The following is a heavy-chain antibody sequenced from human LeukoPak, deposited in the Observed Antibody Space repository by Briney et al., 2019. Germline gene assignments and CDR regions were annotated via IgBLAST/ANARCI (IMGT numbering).Heavy chain of an antibody. CDR3: ARGTNLGN. CDR2: ISSDGSST. Sequence: GGSLGLSCAASGFSFSNYYMHWVRQVPGKGLVWVSRISSDGSSTDYADSVKGRFTISRDNAKNTLYLQMNSLRDEDTAVYYCARGTNLGNWGQGTLVTVSS. V-gene: IGHV3-74*01. D-gene: IGHD3-16*01. J-gene: IGHJ4*02. CDR1: GFSFSNYY.